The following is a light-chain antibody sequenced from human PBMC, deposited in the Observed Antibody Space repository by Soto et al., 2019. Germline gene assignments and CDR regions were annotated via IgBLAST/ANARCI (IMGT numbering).Light chain of an antibody. J-gene: IGLJ3*02. CDR2: EVS. CDR3: SSYTSSSTWV. Sequence: QSVLTQPASVSASPGQSITISCTGTSSDVGGYNFVSWYQQHPGKAPKLMIYEVSNRPSGVSNRFSGSKSGNTASLTISGLQAEDEADNYCSSYTSSSTWVFGGGTKLTVL. V-gene: IGLV2-14*01. CDR1: SSDVGGYNF.